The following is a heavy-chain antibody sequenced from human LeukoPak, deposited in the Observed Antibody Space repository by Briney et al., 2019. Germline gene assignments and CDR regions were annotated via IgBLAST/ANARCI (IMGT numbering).Heavy chain of an antibody. V-gene: IGHV3-7*01. J-gene: IGHJ5*02. Sequence: GGSLRLSCAASGFTFSSYWMSWVRQAPGKGLEWVASIDQDGSDKFSVDSVKGRFTISRDNARNSMYLQMNSLRAEDTAVYYCAKADHYYDFWSGYRTNWFDPWGQGTLVTVSS. CDR2: IDQDGSDK. D-gene: IGHD3-3*01. CDR3: AKADHYYDFWSGYRTNWFDP. CDR1: GFTFSSYW.